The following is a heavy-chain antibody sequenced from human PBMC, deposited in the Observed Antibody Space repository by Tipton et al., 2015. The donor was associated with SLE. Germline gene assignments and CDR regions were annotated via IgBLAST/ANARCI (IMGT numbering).Heavy chain of an antibody. CDR3: ARDSTLVYYYGLDA. J-gene: IGHJ6*02. V-gene: IGHV4-61*09. CDR1: SGSINSGRFY. CDR2: IYTSGST. D-gene: IGHD2-8*02. Sequence: TLSLTCKVSSGSINSGRFYWSWIRQPAGKGLEWIGHIYTSGSTNYNPSLKSRVTISVDTSKNQFSLKVNSVTAADTAVYYCARDSTLVYYYGLDAWGQGITVTVAS.